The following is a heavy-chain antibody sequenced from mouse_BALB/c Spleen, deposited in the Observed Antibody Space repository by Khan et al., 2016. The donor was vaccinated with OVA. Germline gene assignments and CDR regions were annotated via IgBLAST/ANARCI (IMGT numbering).Heavy chain of an antibody. V-gene: IGHV1-4*01. J-gene: IGHJ3*01. CDR2: INPSNGYT. CDR1: GYTFTSYT. CDR3: VRDGAYYGNDGWFAY. Sequence: QVQLQQSGAELARPGASVKMSCKASGYTFTSYTIHWIKMRPGQGLEWIGYINPSNGYTNYNQKFKDKATLTADKSSTTAYMQLSSLTSDDSAVYYGVRDGAYYGNDGWFAYWGLGTLVTVSA. D-gene: IGHD2-14*01.